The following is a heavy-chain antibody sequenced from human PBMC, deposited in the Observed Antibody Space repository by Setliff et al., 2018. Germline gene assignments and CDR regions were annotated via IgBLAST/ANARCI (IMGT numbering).Heavy chain of an antibody. J-gene: IGHJ3*02. D-gene: IGHD3-3*01. CDR2: IYYSGNT. CDR3: ARGKTFFGAFIRAFDI. V-gene: IGHV4-59*11. CDR1: CGSIDSHY. Sequence: SETLSLTCSVSCGSIDSHYWSWIRQPPGKGLEWIGSIYYSGNTNYNPSLKSRVTISIDTSKNQFSLKLSSVTAADTAVYHCARGKTFFGAFIRAFDIWGQGRMVTVSS.